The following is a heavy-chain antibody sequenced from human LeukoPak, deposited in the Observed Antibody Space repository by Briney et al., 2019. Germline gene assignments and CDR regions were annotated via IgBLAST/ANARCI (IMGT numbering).Heavy chain of an antibody. CDR1: GYTFTGYY. D-gene: IGHD1-7*01. CDR2: INPNSGGT. J-gene: IGHJ4*02. CDR3: AREITGTTDFDY. Sequence: GSVKVSCKASGYTFTGYYMHWVRQAPGQGLEWMGWINPNSGGTNYAQKLQGRVTMTRDTSISTAYMELSRLRSDDTAVYYCAREITGTTDFDYWGQGTLVTVSS. V-gene: IGHV1-2*02.